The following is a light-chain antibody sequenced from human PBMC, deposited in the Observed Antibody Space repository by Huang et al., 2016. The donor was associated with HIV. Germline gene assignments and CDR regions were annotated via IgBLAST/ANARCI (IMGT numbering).Light chain of an antibody. CDR2: CAS. Sequence: DIQMTQSPSSLSASVGDTVTITCRASQNINTYLNWYQQKPGKAPKLLIYCASSLHSGVTSRFSGGGSGTDFTLTISTLQREDLATYYCQQSYSTPRTFGQGTKVEIK. V-gene: IGKV1-39*01. J-gene: IGKJ1*01. CDR3: QQSYSTPRT. CDR1: QNINTY.